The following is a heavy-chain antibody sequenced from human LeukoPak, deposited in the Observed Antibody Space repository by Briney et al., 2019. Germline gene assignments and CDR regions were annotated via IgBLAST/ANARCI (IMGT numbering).Heavy chain of an antibody. CDR2: ISGSGGST. J-gene: IGHJ4*02. CDR3: AKGGKWDVTPFDY. Sequence: PGGSLRLSCVSSGFSFSNYAMSWVRQAPGKGLEWVSSISGSGGSTYYADSVKGRFTISRDNSKNTLYLQVNSLRAEDTAVYYCAKGGKWDVTPFDYWGQGTLVTVSS. CDR1: GFSFSNYA. V-gene: IGHV3-23*01. D-gene: IGHD1-26*01.